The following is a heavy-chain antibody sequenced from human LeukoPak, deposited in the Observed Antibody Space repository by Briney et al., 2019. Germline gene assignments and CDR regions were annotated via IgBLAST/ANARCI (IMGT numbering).Heavy chain of an antibody. CDR3: AREGGTQWLPPSTGYYFDY. CDR1: GGSISSGGYY. Sequence: PSQTLSLTCTVSGGSISSGGYYWSWIRQHPGKGLEWIGYICYSGSTYYNPSLKSRVTISVDTSKNQFSLKLSSVTAADTAVYYCAREGGTQWLPPSTGYYFDYWGQGTLVTVSS. V-gene: IGHV4-31*03. CDR2: ICYSGST. D-gene: IGHD6-19*01. J-gene: IGHJ4*02.